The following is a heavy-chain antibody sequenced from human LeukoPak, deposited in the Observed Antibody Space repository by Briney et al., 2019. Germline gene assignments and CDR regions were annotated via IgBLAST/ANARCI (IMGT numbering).Heavy chain of an antibody. CDR3: AREPYYYDDNGYDRPGHDYGLDV. Sequence: GGSLRLSCAASGFTVSTYYMSWVRQAPGQGLEWVSVLYIDGTKYYVYSVSGKFTISRDNSRFTLYLQMNSLRAEDSALYFCAREPYYYDDNGYDRPGHDYGLDVWGQGTTVTVSS. D-gene: IGHD3-22*01. CDR2: LYIDGTK. V-gene: IGHV3-53*01. CDR1: GFTVSTYY. J-gene: IGHJ6*02.